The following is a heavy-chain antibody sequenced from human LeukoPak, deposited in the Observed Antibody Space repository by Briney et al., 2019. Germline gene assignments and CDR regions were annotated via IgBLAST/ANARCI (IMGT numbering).Heavy chain of an antibody. CDR3: ATAVYNWNDFFDY. D-gene: IGHD1-20*01. Sequence: APVKVSCKVSGYTLTELSMHWVRQAPGKGLEWMGGFDPEDGETIYAQKFQGRVTMTEDTSTDTAYMELSSLRSEDTAVYYCATAVYNWNDFFDYWGQGTLVTVSS. CDR2: FDPEDGET. CDR1: GYTLTELS. J-gene: IGHJ4*02. V-gene: IGHV1-24*01.